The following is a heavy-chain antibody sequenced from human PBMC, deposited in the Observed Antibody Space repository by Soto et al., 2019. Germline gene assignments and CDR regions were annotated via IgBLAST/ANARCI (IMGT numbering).Heavy chain of an antibody. CDR3: ARAGRNRGFYFDY. V-gene: IGHV4-59*01. CDR2: IYYSGST. J-gene: IGHJ4*02. D-gene: IGHD3-10*01. Sequence: TLSLTCTVSGGSISSYYWSWIRQPPGKGLEWIGYIYYSGSTNYNPSLKSRVTISVDTSKNQFSLKLSSVTAADTAVYYCARAGRNRGFYFDYWGQGTLVTVSS. CDR1: GGSISSYY.